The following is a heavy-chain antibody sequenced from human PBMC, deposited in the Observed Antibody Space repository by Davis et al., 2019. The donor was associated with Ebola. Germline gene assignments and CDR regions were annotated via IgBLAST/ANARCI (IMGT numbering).Heavy chain of an antibody. D-gene: IGHD3-22*01. CDR2: INAGNGNT. CDR1: GYTFTSYA. Sequence: AASVKVSCKASGYTFTSYAMHWVRQAPGQRLEWMGWINAGNGNTKYSQKFQGRVTITRDTSASTAYMELRSLRSDDTAVYYCARGRTMIVVGDFDYWGQGTLVTVSS. V-gene: IGHV1-3*01. CDR3: ARGRTMIVVGDFDY. J-gene: IGHJ4*02.